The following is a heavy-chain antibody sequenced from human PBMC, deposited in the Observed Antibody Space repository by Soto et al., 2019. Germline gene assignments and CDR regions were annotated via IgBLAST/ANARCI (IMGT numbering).Heavy chain of an antibody. CDR1: GFTFSSYG. D-gene: IGHD5-18*01. CDR3: ARDPLDSYGLYYYYGMDV. Sequence: GGSLRLSCAASGFTFSSYGMHWVRQAPGKGLEWVAVIWYDGSNKYYADSVKGRFTISRDNSKNTLYLQMNSLRAEDTAVYYCARDPLDSYGLYYYYGMDVWGQGTTVTVSS. J-gene: IGHJ6*02. V-gene: IGHV3-33*01. CDR2: IWYDGSNK.